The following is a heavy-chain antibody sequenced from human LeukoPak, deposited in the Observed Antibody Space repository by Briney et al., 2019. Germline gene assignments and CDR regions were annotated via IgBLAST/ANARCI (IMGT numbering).Heavy chain of an antibody. D-gene: IGHD2-2*01. Sequence: SETLSLTCTVSGDSISSSSYYWGWIRQPPGKGLEWIGEINHSGSSNYNPSLKSRVTISVHTSKNQFSLKLSSVTAAGTAVYYCSRSGSADYQLLCFCFDYWGQGTLVTVSS. J-gene: IGHJ4*02. CDR1: GDSISSSSYY. CDR2: INHSGSS. CDR3: SRSGSADYQLLCFCFDY. V-gene: IGHV4-39*07.